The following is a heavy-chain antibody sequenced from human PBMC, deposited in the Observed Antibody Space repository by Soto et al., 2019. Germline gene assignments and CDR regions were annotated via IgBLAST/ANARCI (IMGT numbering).Heavy chain of an antibody. Sequence: GASVKVSCKASGYTFTNYGISWVRQTPGQGLEWMGWISPYNGNTNYAQKFQGRVTMTTDTSTNTAYMELRSLRPDDTAVFYCARDVTLTVAAAWVWGQGTLVTVSS. CDR2: ISPYNGNT. V-gene: IGHV1-18*01. CDR3: ARDVTLTVAAAWV. J-gene: IGHJ4*02. CDR1: GYTFTNYG. D-gene: IGHD2-2*01.